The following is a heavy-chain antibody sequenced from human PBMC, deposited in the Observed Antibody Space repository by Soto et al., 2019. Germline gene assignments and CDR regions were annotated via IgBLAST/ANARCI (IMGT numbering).Heavy chain of an antibody. V-gene: IGHV3-21*01. CDR1: GFTFSSYS. D-gene: IGHD3-10*01. CDR2: ISSSSSYI. J-gene: IGHJ5*02. CDR3: ASGGPPGFDP. Sequence: EVQLVESGGGLVKPGGSLRLSCAASGFTFSSYSMNWVRQAPGKGLEWVSSISSSSSYIYYADSVKGRFTISRDNAKNSLYLQMNSLRAEDTAVYYCASGGPPGFDPWGQGTLVTVSS.